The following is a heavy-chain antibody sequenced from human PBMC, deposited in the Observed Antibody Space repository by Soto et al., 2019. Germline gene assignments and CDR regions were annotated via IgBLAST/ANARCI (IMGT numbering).Heavy chain of an antibody. CDR3: ARASSSSSAADY. Sequence: QVQLHESGPGLVKASQTLSLICNVSGESISSGGYYWSWFRHHPGKGLEWIGYIYDSESAYYNQSLKGRVTISMDTSKNHFAMKLSSVTAADTAVYYCARASSSSSAADYWGQGTLITVSS. CDR2: IYDSESA. V-gene: IGHV4-31*03. CDR1: GESISSGGYY. J-gene: IGHJ4*02. D-gene: IGHD6-6*01.